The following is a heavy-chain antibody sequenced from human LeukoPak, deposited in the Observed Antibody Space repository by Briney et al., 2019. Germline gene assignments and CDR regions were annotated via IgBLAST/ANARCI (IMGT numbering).Heavy chain of an antibody. J-gene: IGHJ6*02. Sequence: TGGSLRLSCAASGFTFSSYWMSWVRQAPGKGLEWVANIKQDGSEKYYVDSVKGRFTISRDNAKNSLYLQMNSLRAEDTALYHCARAPYYYGMDVWGQGTTVTVSS. CDR1: GFTFSSYW. CDR3: ARAPYYYGMDV. V-gene: IGHV3-7*03. CDR2: IKQDGSEK.